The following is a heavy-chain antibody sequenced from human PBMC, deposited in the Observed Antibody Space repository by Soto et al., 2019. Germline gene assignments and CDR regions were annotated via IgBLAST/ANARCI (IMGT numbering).Heavy chain of an antibody. J-gene: IGHJ4*02. Sequence: EVQLVESGGGLVQPGGSLKLSCAASGFTFSGSAVHWVRQASGKGLEWVGRIRSKANNYATAYTASVKGRFTISRDDSKNTAYLQMNSLETEDPAVYYCARYSGHWGQGTLVTVSS. CDR2: IRSKANNYAT. CDR3: ARYSGH. CDR1: GFTFSGSA. D-gene: IGHD1-26*01. V-gene: IGHV3-73*02.